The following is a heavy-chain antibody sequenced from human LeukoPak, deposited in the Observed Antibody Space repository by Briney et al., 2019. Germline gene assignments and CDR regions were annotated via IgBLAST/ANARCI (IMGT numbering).Heavy chain of an antibody. CDR3: ARAWELQYYFDY. J-gene: IGHJ4*02. V-gene: IGHV4-61*08. D-gene: IGHD1-26*01. CDR1: GGSISSGGYY. Sequence: SETLSLTCTVSGGSISSGGYYWSWIRQPPGKGLEWIGYIYYSGSTNYNPSLKSRVTISVDTSKNQFSLKLSSVTAADTAVYYCARAWELQYYFDYWGQGTLVTVSS. CDR2: IYYSGST.